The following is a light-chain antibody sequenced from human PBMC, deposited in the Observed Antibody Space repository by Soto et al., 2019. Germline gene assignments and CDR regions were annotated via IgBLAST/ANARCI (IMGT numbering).Light chain of an antibody. V-gene: IGKV3-20*01. J-gene: IGKJ2*01. Sequence: EIVLTQSPGTLSLSPGERATLSCRASQSVSSSYLAWYQQKPGQAHRLLIYGASSRATGIPDRFSGSGSGTDFTLTISRLEPEDFAVYYCQQYGSSPMYTFGQGTMLEIK. CDR1: QSVSSSY. CDR2: GAS. CDR3: QQYGSSPMYT.